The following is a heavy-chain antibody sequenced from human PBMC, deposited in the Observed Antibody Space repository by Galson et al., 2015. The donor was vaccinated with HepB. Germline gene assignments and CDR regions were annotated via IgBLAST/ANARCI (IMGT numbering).Heavy chain of an antibody. Sequence: SLRLSCAASGFTFDDYAMHWVRQAPGKGLEWVSGISWNSGSIGYADSVKGRFTISRDNAKNSLYLQMNSLRAEDTALYYCAKGTGEVYYYYYMDVWGKGTTVTVSS. V-gene: IGHV3-9*01. CDR1: GFTFDDYA. D-gene: IGHD7-27*01. J-gene: IGHJ6*03. CDR3: AKGTGEVYYYYYMDV. CDR2: ISWNSGSI.